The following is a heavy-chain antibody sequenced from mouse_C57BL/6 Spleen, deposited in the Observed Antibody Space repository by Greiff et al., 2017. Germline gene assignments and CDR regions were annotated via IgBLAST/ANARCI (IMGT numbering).Heavy chain of an antibody. D-gene: IGHD1-1*02. V-gene: IGHV5-12*01. CDR2: ISNGGGST. J-gene: IGHJ1*03. CDR1: GFTFSDYY. Sequence: EVHLVESGGGLVQPGGSLKLSCAASGFTFSDYYMSWVRQTPEKRLEWVAYISNGGGSTYYPDPVKGRFTISRDNAKNTLYLQMSRLKSEDTAMYYYARQSDGGCYWYFDVWGTGTTVTVSS. CDR3: ARQSDGGCYWYFDV.